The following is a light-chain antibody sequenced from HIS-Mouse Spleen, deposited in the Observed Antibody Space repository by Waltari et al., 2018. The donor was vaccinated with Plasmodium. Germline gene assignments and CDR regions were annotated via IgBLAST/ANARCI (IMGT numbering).Light chain of an antibody. CDR2: GAS. CDR3: QQDYNLPYT. V-gene: IGKV3D-7*01. Sequence: EIVMTQSPATLSLSPGERATLSCRASQSVSSSYLSLYQQKPGQAPRLHTYGASTMATGIPARFSGSGSGTDFTLTISSLQPEDFAVYYCQQDYNLPYTFGQGTKLEIK. CDR1: QSVSSSY. J-gene: IGKJ2*01.